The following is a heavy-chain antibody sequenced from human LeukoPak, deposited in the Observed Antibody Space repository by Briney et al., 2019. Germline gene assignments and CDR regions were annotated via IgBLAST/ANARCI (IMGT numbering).Heavy chain of an antibody. CDR1: GFTFSSYS. D-gene: IGHD4-11*01. Sequence: GGSLRLSXAASGFTFSSYSMNWVRQAPGKGLEWVSSISSSSSYIYYADSVKGRFTISRDNAKNSLYLQMNSLRAEDTALYYCARDPYSGLFDYWGQGTLVTVSS. CDR2: ISSSSSYI. V-gene: IGHV3-21*01. J-gene: IGHJ4*02. CDR3: ARDPYSGLFDY.